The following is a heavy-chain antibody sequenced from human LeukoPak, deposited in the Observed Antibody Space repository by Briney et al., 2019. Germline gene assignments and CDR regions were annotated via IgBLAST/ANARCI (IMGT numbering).Heavy chain of an antibody. CDR2: ITGSGNDA. J-gene: IGHJ4*02. V-gene: IGHV3-23*01. D-gene: IGHD2-15*01. Sequence: GGSLRLSCAASGFTFSNYAMTWVRQAPGKGLEWVSTITGSGNDAYYADSVKGRFTISRDNSKNMLFLQMNSLRAEDTAVYYCAKGATGLRIVGDDWGQGTLVTVSS. CDR1: GFTFSNYA. CDR3: AKGATGLRIVGDD.